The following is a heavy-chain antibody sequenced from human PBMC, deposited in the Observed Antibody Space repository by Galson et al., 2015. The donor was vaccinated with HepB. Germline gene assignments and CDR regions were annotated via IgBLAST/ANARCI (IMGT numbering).Heavy chain of an antibody. Sequence: QSGAEVKKPGESLKISCKGSGYSFTSYWIGWVRQMPGKGLEWMGIIYPGDSDTRYSPSFQGQVTISADKSISTAYLQWSSLKASDTAMYYCARPPLMPPPSGSSGTDAFDIWGQGALVTVSS. D-gene: IGHD1-26*01. CDR3: ARPPLMPPPSGSSGTDAFDI. CDR1: GYSFTSYW. CDR2: IYPGDSDT. V-gene: IGHV5-51*03. J-gene: IGHJ4*02.